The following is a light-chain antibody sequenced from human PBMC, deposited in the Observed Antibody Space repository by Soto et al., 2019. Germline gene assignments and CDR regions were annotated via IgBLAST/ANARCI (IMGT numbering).Light chain of an antibody. CDR2: AAS. V-gene: IGKV1-39*01. CDR3: QQSYSTPST. Sequence: DIQMTQSPSSLSASVGDRVTITCRASQSISSYLNWYQQKPGKAPKLLIYAASSLQSGDPSRSSGSGSGTDFTLTISSLQPEDFTTYYCQQSYSTPSTFGQGTKLEIK. J-gene: IGKJ2*01. CDR1: QSISSY.